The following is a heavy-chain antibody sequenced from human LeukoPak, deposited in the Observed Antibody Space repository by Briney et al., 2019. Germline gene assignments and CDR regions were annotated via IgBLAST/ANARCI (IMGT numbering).Heavy chain of an antibody. V-gene: IGHV3-23*01. Sequence: GGSLRLSCAASGFMFSDYFMSWIRQAPGKGLEWVSSITGSGGSTYYADSVKGRFTISRDNSKNTLYLQMSSLRAEDTAVYYCAKDKGDFWSGHHYWGQGTLVTVSS. CDR3: AKDKGDFWSGHHY. J-gene: IGHJ4*02. D-gene: IGHD3-3*01. CDR1: GFMFSDYF. CDR2: ITGSGGST.